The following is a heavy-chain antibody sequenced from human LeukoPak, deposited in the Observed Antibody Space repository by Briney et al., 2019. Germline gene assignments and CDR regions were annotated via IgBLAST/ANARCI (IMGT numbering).Heavy chain of an antibody. J-gene: IGHJ4*02. CDR1: GFTVSSNY. V-gene: IGHV3-66*04. CDR3: ARPYRGYSSSWYGY. CDR2: IYSGGST. Sequence: PGGSLRLSCAASGFTVSSNYMSWVRQAPGKGLEWVSVIYSGGSTYYADSVKGRFTISRDNSKNTLYLQMNSLRAEDTAVYYCARPYRGYSSSWYGYWGRGTLVTVSS. D-gene: IGHD6-13*01.